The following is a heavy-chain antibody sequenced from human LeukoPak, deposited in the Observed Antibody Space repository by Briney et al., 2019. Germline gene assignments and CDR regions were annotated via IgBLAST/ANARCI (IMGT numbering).Heavy chain of an antibody. J-gene: IGHJ3*02. Sequence: PSGTLSLTCTVSGGSISSCYWSWIRQPPGKGLEWIGYIYYSGSTNYNPSLKRRVTISVDTSKNQFSLKLSSVTTADTAVYYCASHYRYAFDNWGQGTLVTVSS. CDR1: GGSISSCY. V-gene: IGHV4-59*01. CDR2: IYYSGST. D-gene: IGHD3-16*02. CDR3: ASHYRYAFDN.